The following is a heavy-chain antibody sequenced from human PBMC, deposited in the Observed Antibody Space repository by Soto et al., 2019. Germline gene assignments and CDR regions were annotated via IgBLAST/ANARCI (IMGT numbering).Heavy chain of an antibody. CDR3: AEDRVDSSSWYFDY. V-gene: IGHV3-30*18. CDR1: GFTFSSYG. D-gene: IGHD6-13*01. J-gene: IGHJ4*02. CDR2: ISYDGSNK. Sequence: GGSLRLSCAASGFTFSSYGMHWVRQAPGKGLEWVAVISYDGSNKYYADSVKGLFTISRDNSKNTLYLQMNSLRAEDTAVYYCAEDRVDSSSWYFDYWGQGTLVTVSS.